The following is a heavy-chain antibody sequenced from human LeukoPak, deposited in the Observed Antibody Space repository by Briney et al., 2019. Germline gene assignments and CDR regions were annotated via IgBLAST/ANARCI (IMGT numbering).Heavy chain of an antibody. D-gene: IGHD6-13*01. Sequence: ASVKVSCKASGGTFSSYAISWVRQAPGQGLEWMGRIIPILGIANYAQKFQGRVTITADKSTSTAYMELSSLRSEDTAVYYCASSSSSSKLNIDYWGQGTLVTVSS. V-gene: IGHV1-69*04. J-gene: IGHJ4*02. CDR3: ASSSSSSKLNIDY. CDR1: GGTFSSYA. CDR2: IIPILGIA.